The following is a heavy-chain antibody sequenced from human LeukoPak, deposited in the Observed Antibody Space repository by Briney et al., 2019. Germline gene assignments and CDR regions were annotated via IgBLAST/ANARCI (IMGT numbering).Heavy chain of an antibody. D-gene: IGHD2-2*01. CDR3: ASKRFCTTTNSIGAPGFDL. Sequence: GGSLRLSCAASGFTFSSYWMSWVRQAPGKGLEWVANIKQDGSEKYYVDSVTGRFTISRDNAKNSLYLQMNSLRAEDTAVYYCASKRFCTTTNSIGAPGFDLWGQGTVVTVSS. CDR2: IKQDGSEK. V-gene: IGHV3-7*01. J-gene: IGHJ3*01. CDR1: GFTFSSYW.